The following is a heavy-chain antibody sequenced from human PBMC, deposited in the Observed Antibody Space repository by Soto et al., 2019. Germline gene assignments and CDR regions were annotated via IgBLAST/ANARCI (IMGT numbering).Heavy chain of an antibody. CDR3: ARVYDFWSGYFPRYGMDV. CDR1: GYTFTSYA. D-gene: IGHD3-3*01. J-gene: IGHJ6*02. Sequence: QVQLVQSGAEVKKPGASVKVSCKASGYTFTSYAMHWVRQAPGQRLEWMGWINAGNGNTKYSQKFQGRVNITRDTSASTAYMELSSLRSEDTAVYYCARVYDFWSGYFPRYGMDVWGQGTTVTVSS. V-gene: IGHV1-3*01. CDR2: INAGNGNT.